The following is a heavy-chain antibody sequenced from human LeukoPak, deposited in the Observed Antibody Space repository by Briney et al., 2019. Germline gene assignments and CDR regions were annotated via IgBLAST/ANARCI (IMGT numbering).Heavy chain of an antibody. Sequence: SETLSLTCAVYGGSFSRYYWSWIRQPPGKGLYWIGEINHSGSTNYNPSLKSLVTISVDMSKNQFSLKMSSVTAADKAVYYCARYGSGARQGTFDYWGQGTLVTVSS. J-gene: IGHJ4*02. CDR1: GGSFSRYY. CDR2: INHSGST. CDR3: ARYGSGARQGTFDY. D-gene: IGHD3-10*01. V-gene: IGHV4-34*01.